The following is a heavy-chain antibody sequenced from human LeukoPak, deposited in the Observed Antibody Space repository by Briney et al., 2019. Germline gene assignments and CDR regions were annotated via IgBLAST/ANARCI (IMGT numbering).Heavy chain of an antibody. CDR3: ARDQSIIVVVPAAMGY. J-gene: IGHJ4*02. V-gene: IGHV3-21*01. CDR1: GFTFSSYS. CDR2: ISSSSSYI. D-gene: IGHD2-2*01. Sequence: PGGSLRLSCAASGFTFSSYSMNWVRQAPGKGLEWVSSISSSSSYIYYADSVRGRFTISRDNAKNSLYLQMNSLRAEDTAVYYCARDQSIIVVVPAAMGYWGQGTLVTVSS.